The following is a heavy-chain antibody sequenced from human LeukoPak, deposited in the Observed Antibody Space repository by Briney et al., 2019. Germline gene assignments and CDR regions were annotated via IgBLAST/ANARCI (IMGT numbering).Heavy chain of an antibody. CDR3: ARDSPMTTVTIDYYYMDV. CDR2: IYYSGST. Sequence: PSETLSLTCTVSGGSISSYYWSWIRQPPGKGLEWIGDIYYSGSTNYNPSLKSRVTISVDTSKNQFSLKLSSVTAADTAVYYCARDSPMTTVTIDYYYMDVWGKGTTVTVSS. D-gene: IGHD4-17*01. J-gene: IGHJ6*03. CDR1: GGSISSYY. V-gene: IGHV4-59*01.